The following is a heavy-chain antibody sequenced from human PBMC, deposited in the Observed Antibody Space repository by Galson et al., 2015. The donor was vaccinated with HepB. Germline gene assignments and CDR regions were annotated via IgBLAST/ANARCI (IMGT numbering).Heavy chain of an antibody. CDR1: GFTFSGSA. CDR3: IGHYDFWSGYYTGYYYYGMDV. Sequence: SLRLSCAASGFTFSGSAMHWVRQASGKGLEWVGRIRSKANSYATAYAASVKGRFTISRDDSKNTAYLQMNSLKTEDTAVYYCIGHYDFWSGYYTGYYYYGMDVWGQGTTVTVSS. V-gene: IGHV3-73*01. J-gene: IGHJ6*02. CDR2: IRSKANSYAT. D-gene: IGHD3-3*01.